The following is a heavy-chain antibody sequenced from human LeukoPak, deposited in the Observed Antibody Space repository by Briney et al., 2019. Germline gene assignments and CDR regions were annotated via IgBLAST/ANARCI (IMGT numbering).Heavy chain of an antibody. V-gene: IGHV3-9*01. J-gene: IGHJ4*02. CDR3: AKDNRRHYTSGPNPDSLH. Sequence: SEGSLRLSCAGSGFIFNNYAMHWVRQPPGKGLEWVSGISWNSGSIDYADSVKGRFTISRDNAKNSLYLQMNSLRVEDTAFYYCAKDNRRHYTSGPNPDSLHWGQGALVTVSS. CDR1: GFIFNNYA. CDR2: ISWNSGSI. D-gene: IGHD6-19*01.